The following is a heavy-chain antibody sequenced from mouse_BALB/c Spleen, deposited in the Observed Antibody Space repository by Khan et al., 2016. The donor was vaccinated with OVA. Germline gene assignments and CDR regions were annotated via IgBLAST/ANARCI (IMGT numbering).Heavy chain of an antibody. CDR3: AKDPPYYSFDY. CDR1: GFSLTDYA. CDR2: IWAGGSK. J-gene: IGHJ4*01. Sequence: VQLVESGPGLVAPSQSLSITCTVSGFSLTDYAVSWIRQPPGKGLEWLGVIWAGGSKYYTSVLKSRLSISKDNSKSQVFLKVNSLQTYYTAMYYCAKDPPYYSFDYWGQGTSVTVSS. V-gene: IGHV2-6-5*01.